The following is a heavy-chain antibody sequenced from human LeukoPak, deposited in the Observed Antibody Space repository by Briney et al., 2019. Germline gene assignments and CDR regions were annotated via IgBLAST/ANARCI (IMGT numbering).Heavy chain of an antibody. CDR3: ARSSGSYRPFDS. V-gene: IGHV3-48*03. CDR1: GFIFSNFE. CDR2: ISHTGDI. Sequence: GGSLRLSCAASGFIFSNFEMNWVRQAPGKGLEWVSHISHTGDIKYADSVKGRFTISRDNSKNSQCLQMTSLRAEDTAVYYCARSSGSYRPFDSWGQGILVTVSS. D-gene: IGHD3-22*01. J-gene: IGHJ5*01.